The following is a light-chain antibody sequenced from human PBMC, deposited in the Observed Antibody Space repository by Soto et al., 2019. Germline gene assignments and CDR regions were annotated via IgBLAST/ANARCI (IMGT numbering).Light chain of an antibody. Sequence: ETVMTQSPATLSVSPGERVTLSCRASQSVGSSLAWYQQEPGQAPRLLIYGASTRATGIPARFSVSGSGTEFTLTIGRLQSEDFATSYCQQYNRYWRFGQGTRV. CDR2: GAS. CDR3: QQYNRYWR. J-gene: IGKJ1*01. CDR1: QSVGSS. V-gene: IGKV3-15*01.